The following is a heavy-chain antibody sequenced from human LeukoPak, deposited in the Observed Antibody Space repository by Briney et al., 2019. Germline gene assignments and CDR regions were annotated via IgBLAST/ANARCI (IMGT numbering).Heavy chain of an antibody. CDR1: GFTFSSYG. J-gene: IGHJ4*02. CDR2: IWYDGSNK. V-gene: IGHV3-33*06. D-gene: IGHD1-1*01. CDR3: AKDLTTGTLSFDY. Sequence: GGSLRLSCAASGFTFSSYGMHWVRQAPGKGLEWVAVIWYDGSNKYYADSVKGRFTISRDNSKNTLYLQMDSLRAEDTAVYYCAKDLTTGTLSFDYWGQGTLVTVSS.